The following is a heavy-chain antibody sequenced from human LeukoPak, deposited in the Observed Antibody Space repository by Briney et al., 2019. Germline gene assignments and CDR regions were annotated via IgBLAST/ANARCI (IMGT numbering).Heavy chain of an antibody. Sequence: ASVTVSCKASGYRFSTYGISWVRQAPGQGLEWMGWISPYNGKKNYAESLQDRVTMTTDTSMSLAYMELRRLRSDDTAVYYCARDIGIVPGVEYLYNGMDVWGQGTTVIVSS. CDR1: GYRFSTYG. V-gene: IGHV1-18*01. D-gene: IGHD2-2*01. J-gene: IGHJ6*02. CDR2: ISPYNGKK. CDR3: ARDIGIVPGVEYLYNGMDV.